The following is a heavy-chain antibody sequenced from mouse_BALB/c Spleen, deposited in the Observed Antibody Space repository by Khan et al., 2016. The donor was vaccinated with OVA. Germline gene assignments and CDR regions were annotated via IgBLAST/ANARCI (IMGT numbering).Heavy chain of an antibody. CDR3: AREGAYYRSDGWFAY. Sequence: VQLQQSGAELARPGASVKMSCKASGYTFTTYTIHWVKQRPGQGLEWIGYIIPTNDYTNYNQKFKDRATLTADKSSSTAYMQPSSLKSEDAAVYNCAREGAYYRSDGWFAYWGQGTLVTVSA. CDR1: GYTFTTYT. D-gene: IGHD2-14*01. CDR2: IIPTNDYT. V-gene: IGHV1-4*01. J-gene: IGHJ3*01.